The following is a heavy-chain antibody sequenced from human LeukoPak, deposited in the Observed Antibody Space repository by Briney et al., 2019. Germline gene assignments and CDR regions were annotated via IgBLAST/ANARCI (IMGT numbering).Heavy chain of an antibody. D-gene: IGHD1-26*01. Sequence: GGSLRLSCAASGFTFSSYWMSWVRQAPGKGLEWVANIKQDGSEKYYVDSVKGRFTISRDNAKNSLYLQMNSLRAEDTAVYYCARDLHPRSGSYRSPFDYWGQGTLVTVSS. V-gene: IGHV3-7*01. J-gene: IGHJ4*02. CDR2: IKQDGSEK. CDR1: GFTFSSYW. CDR3: ARDLHPRSGSYRSPFDY.